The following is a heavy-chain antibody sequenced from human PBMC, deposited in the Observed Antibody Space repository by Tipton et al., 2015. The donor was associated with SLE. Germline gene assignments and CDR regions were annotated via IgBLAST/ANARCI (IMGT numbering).Heavy chain of an antibody. J-gene: IGHJ4*02. D-gene: IGHD6-19*01. V-gene: IGHV4-34*01. CDR1: GGFIRSYY. CDR2: INHRGST. Sequence: TLSLTCTVSGGFIRSYYWDWIRQPPGKGMEWIGEINHRGSTNYNPPLKSRVTRSVDPSKNQFSLKLSSVTAADTAVYYCARSGEWLVPIFDYWGQGTLVTVSS. CDR3: ARSGEWLVPIFDY.